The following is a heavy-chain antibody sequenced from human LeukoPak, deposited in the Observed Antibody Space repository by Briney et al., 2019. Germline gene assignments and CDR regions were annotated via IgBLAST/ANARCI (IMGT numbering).Heavy chain of an antibody. CDR2: IYYSGST. CDR3: ARVNFDWLSSDYNGMDV. D-gene: IGHD3-9*01. V-gene: IGHV4-59*01. Sequence: SETLSLTCTVSGGSISSYYWSWIRQPPGKGLEWIGYIYYSGSTNYNPSLKSRVTISVDTSKNQFSLKLSSVTAADTAVYYCARVNFDWLSSDYNGMDVWGKGTTVTVSS. J-gene: IGHJ6*04. CDR1: GGSISSYY.